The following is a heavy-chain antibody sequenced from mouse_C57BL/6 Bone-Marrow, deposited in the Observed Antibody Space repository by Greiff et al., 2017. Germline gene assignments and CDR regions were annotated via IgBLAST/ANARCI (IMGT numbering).Heavy chain of an antibody. J-gene: IGHJ4*01. CDR3: TQQGWLLYDIDY. CDR1: GFTFSDYY. V-gene: IGHV5-12*01. D-gene: IGHD2-3*01. CDR2: ISNGGGST. Sequence: EVKLMESGGGLVQPGGSLKLSCAASGFTFSDYYLYWVRQIPEKRLEWIVYISNGGGSTYYPDSVKGRLTISRDNAKNTLYLQMSRLKSEDTAMYYSTQQGWLLYDIDYWGQGTSVTVSS.